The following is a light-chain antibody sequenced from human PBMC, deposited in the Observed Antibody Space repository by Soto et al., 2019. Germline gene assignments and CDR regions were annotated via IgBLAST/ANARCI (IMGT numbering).Light chain of an antibody. V-gene: IGKV1-39*01. Sequence: DIQMTQSQSSLSASVGDRVTITCRASQSVSTYLNWYFQKSGGAPKLLIHGVSKLENGTPSRFSGSGLATDFTLTINTLQPEDFAVYFCQQTYMVPYTFGQGTKVDIK. CDR3: QQTYMVPYT. CDR1: QSVSTY. J-gene: IGKJ2*01. CDR2: GVS.